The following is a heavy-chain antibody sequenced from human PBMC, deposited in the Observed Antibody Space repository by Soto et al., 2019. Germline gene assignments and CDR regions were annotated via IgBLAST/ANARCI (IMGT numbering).Heavy chain of an antibody. D-gene: IGHD3-9*01. Sequence: QVQLQESGPGLVKPSETLSLTCSVSGDSLTSYYWTWVRQPPGKGLEWIGYIYYTWNTNYNPSLKSRVTISMDLYKNQVSLELRSLTAADTAVYYCARIVLNVYYGLEPWGQGTLVIVSA. CDR3: ARIVLNVYYGLEP. J-gene: IGHJ4*02. V-gene: IGHV4-59*01. CDR1: GDSLTSYY. CDR2: IYYTWNT.